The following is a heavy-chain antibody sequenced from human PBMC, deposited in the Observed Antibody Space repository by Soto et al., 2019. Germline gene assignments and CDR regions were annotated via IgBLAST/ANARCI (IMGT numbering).Heavy chain of an antibody. V-gene: IGHV1-69*13. CDR1: GGTFSSYA. CDR3: ATSYYDFWSGYDY. CDR2: IIPIFGTA. D-gene: IGHD3-3*01. Sequence: ASGKVSCKASGGTFSSYAISWVRQAPGQGLEWMGGIIPIFGTANYAQKFQGRVTITADESTSTAYMELRSLRSDDTAVYYCATSYYDFWSGYDYCGPGTLVTVSS. J-gene: IGHJ4*02.